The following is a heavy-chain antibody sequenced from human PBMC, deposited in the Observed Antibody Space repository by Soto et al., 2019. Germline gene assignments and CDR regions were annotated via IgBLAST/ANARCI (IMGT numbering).Heavy chain of an antibody. Sequence: SETLSFTCTVSGGSISSGGYYWSWIRQHPGKGLEWVGYSYYTGSSYYNPSLKSRVTISVDASKNQLSLRLASVTAADTAVYYCARDLRGYSRYDYLDYWGQGIPVTVSS. CDR2: SYYTGSS. J-gene: IGHJ4*02. D-gene: IGHD5-12*01. CDR1: GGSISSGGYY. CDR3: ARDLRGYSRYDYLDY. V-gene: IGHV4-31*03.